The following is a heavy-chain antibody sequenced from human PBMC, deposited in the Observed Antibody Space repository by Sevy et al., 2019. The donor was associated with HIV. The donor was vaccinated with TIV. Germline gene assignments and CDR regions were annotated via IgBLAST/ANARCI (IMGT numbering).Heavy chain of an antibody. J-gene: IGHJ4*02. Sequence: GESLKISCAASGFTFSSYAMSWVRQAPGKGQEWVSAISGSGGSTYYADSVKGRFTISRDNSKNTLYLQMNSLRAEDTAVYYCAKDRRDYYDSSGVPSGYFDYWGQGTLVTVSS. CDR2: ISGSGGST. CDR1: GFTFSSYA. D-gene: IGHD3-22*01. CDR3: AKDRRDYYDSSGVPSGYFDY. V-gene: IGHV3-23*01.